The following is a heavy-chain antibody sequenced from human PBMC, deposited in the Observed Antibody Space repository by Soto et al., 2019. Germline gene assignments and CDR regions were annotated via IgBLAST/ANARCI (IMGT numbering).Heavy chain of an antibody. CDR2: ISGSGGST. V-gene: IGHV3-23*01. J-gene: IGHJ6*03. D-gene: IGHD2-2*01. CDR3: AKEGPTASADIVVVPAAPYYYYYYIDV. Sequence: EVQLLESGGGLVQPGGSLRLSCAASGFTFSSYAMSWVRQAPGKGLEWVSAISGSGGSTYYADSVKGRFTISRDNSTNTLTLQMNSLRAEDTAVYYCAKEGPTASADIVVVPAAPYYYYYYIDVWGKGTTVTVSS. CDR1: GFTFSSYA.